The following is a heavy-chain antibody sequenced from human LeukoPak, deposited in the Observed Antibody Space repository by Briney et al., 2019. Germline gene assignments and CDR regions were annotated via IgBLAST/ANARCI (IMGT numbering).Heavy chain of an antibody. Sequence: GGSLRLSCAASGFAFSSYPMSWVRQAPGKGLEWVSAITGSGDSTYYADSVKGRFTISRDNSKNTLYLQMNSLRAEDTAVYYCAKRSEAAPYYYYYGVDVWGQGTTVTVSS. CDR3: AKRSEAAPYYYYYGVDV. CDR2: ITGSGDST. CDR1: GFAFSSYP. V-gene: IGHV3-23*01. J-gene: IGHJ6*02. D-gene: IGHD2-15*01.